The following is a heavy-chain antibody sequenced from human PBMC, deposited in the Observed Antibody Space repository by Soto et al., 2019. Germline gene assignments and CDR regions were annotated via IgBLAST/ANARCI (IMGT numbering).Heavy chain of an antibody. CDR2: IKQDGSEK. D-gene: IGHD2-2*01. V-gene: IGHV3-7*01. CDR1: GFTFSSYW. J-gene: IGHJ6*02. CDR3: ARDPSIVLVPAATYYYYYYGMDV. Sequence: EVQLVESGGGLVQPGGSLRLSCAASGFTFSSYWMSWVRQAPEKELEWVANIKQDGSEKYYVDSVKGRFTISRDNAKNSLYLQMNSLRAEDTAVYYCARDPSIVLVPAATYYYYYYGMDVWGQGTTVTVSS.